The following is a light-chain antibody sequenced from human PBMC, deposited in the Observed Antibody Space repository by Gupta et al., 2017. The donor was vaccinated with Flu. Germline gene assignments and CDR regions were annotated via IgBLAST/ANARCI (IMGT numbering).Light chain of an antibody. CDR1: HLGEKF. CDR2: KDN. Sequence: SYALIQSPSVPVSPGATVSSSCSGDHLGEKFASWYQQRPVQSPVLVIYKDNRRPSGTPERFSGSNSGNTATLTMRGTQNLDEDDYYCQAWDKSTVVFGGGTKLTVL. V-gene: IGLV3-1*01. J-gene: IGLJ2*01. CDR3: QAWDKSTVV.